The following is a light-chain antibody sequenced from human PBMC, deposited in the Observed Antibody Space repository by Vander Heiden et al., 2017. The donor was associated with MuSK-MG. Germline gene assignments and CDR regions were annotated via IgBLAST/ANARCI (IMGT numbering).Light chain of an antibody. CDR1: SRDVGGYNY. CDR3: SAYTSSSTVV. CDR2: DVS. J-gene: IGLJ2*01. V-gene: IGLV2-14*01. Sequence: QSALTQPASVSGSPGQSTTISCTGTSRDVGGYNYVCWYQQHPGKAPKLRIYDVSKRPSGVSNRFSGSKSGNTASLTISGLQAEDEADYYCSAYTSSSTVVFGGGTKLTVL.